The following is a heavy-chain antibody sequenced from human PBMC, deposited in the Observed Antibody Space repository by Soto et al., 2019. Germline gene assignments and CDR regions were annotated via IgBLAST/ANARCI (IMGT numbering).Heavy chain of an antibody. J-gene: IGHJ4*02. CDR2: ISGSGGST. CDR3: AKEDVGGYYYSGL. V-gene: IGHV3-23*01. Sequence: PGGSLRLSCAASGFTFSNYAMSWVRQAPGKGLKWVSSISGSGGSTHYADSVKGRFTISRDNSKNTLYLQMNSLRAEDTAVYYCAKEDVGGYYYSGLWGQGTLVTVSS. CDR1: GFTFSNYA. D-gene: IGHD1-26*01.